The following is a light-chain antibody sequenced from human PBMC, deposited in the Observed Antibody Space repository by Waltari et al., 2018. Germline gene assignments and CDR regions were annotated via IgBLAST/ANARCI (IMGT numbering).Light chain of an antibody. J-gene: IGKJ2*01. V-gene: IGKV3-15*01. CDR3: QQYNDWPLYT. CDR2: GAS. CDR1: QSVGGN. Sequence: IVMTQSPTTLSVSPGERATLSCRASQSVGGNLAWYQQIPSQAPRLLIYGASPWVTALPARFSGSGSETEFTLTISSVQSEDFAVYYCQQYNDWPLYTFGQGTKLEIK.